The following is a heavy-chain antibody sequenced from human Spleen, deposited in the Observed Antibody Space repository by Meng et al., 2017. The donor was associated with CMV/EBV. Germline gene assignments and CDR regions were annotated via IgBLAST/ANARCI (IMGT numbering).Heavy chain of an antibody. V-gene: IGHV3-30*02. CDR3: ASGVGPTIEGDY. CDR2: IRYDGSIQ. CDR1: GFTFSSYG. Sequence: GESLKISCAASGFTFSSYGMHWVRQAPGKGLEWVAFIRYDGSIQYYADSVKGRFTISRDSSKNTLYLQMNSLRAEDTAVYYCASGVGPTIEGDYWGQGTLVTVSS. J-gene: IGHJ4*02. D-gene: IGHD1-26*01.